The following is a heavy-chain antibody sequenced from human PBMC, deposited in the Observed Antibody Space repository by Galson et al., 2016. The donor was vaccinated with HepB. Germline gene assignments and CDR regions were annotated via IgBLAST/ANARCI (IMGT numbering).Heavy chain of an antibody. CDR3: ARHVASRSPFDY. CDR2: IFPRDSET. J-gene: IGHJ4*02. CDR1: GYSFSTYY. D-gene: IGHD2-15*01. V-gene: IGHV5-51*01. Sequence: SGAEVKKPGESLQISCKGSGYSFSTYYIAWMRQTPGKGLEWMGFIFPRDSETRYSPSFQGQVIMSVDNSISTAYLQWSSLKASDTATYYCARHVASRSPFDYWAQGTLVTVSS.